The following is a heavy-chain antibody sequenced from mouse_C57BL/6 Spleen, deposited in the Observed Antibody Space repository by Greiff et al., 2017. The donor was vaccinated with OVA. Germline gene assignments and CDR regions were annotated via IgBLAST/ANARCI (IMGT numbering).Heavy chain of an antibody. CDR3: ARAPGMVTTGYFDV. CDR2: ISDGGSYT. V-gene: IGHV5-4*01. D-gene: IGHD2-2*01. CDR1: GFTFSSYA. Sequence: EVQVVESGGGLVKPGGSLKLSCAASGFTFSSYAMSWVRQTPEKRLEWVATISDGGSYTYYPDNVKGRFTLSRDNAKKNLYLQTSHLKSGDTAMYYCARAPGMVTTGYFDVWGKGTTVTVSS. J-gene: IGHJ1*03.